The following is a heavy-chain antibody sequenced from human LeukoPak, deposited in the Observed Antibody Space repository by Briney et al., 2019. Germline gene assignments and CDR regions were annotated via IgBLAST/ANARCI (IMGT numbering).Heavy chain of an antibody. D-gene: IGHD4-11*01. CDR3: ARDREYTDYLHNWFDP. J-gene: IGHJ5*02. CDR2: ISSSGSTI. Sequence: PGGSLRLSCAASGFTFSSYEMNWVRQAPGKGLEGVSYISSSGSTIYYADSVKGRFTISRDNAKNSLYLQMNSLRAEDTAVYYCARDREYTDYLHNWFDPWGQGTLVTVSS. CDR1: GFTFSSYE. V-gene: IGHV3-48*03.